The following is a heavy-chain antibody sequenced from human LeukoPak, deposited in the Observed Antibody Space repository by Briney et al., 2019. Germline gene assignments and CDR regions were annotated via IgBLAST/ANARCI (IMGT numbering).Heavy chain of an antibody. V-gene: IGHV3-21*01. CDR2: ISSSHNSYI. D-gene: IGHD2-2*01. J-gene: IGHJ4*02. Sequence: GGSLRLSCAASAFIFSDYSMNWVRQAPGKGLEWVSSISSSHNSYIFYSESVKGRFTISRDNAKNSLYLQMNSLRAEDTAVYFCASSTSRAGGPGGHSFDYWGQGTLVTVSS. CDR1: AFIFSDYS. CDR3: ASSTSRAGGPGGHSFDY.